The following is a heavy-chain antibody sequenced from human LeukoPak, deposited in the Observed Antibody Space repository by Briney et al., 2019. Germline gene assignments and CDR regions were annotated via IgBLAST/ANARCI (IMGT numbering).Heavy chain of an antibody. CDR1: GFTFSSYG. J-gene: IGHJ5*02. V-gene: IGHV3-33*01. Sequence: GGSLRLSCAASGFTFSSYGMHWIRQAPGKGLEWVAVIWYDGSNKYYGDSVKGRFTISRDNSKKTLYLQMNSLRVEDTAVYYCARVGERDKFALIEGRFDPWGQGALVSVSS. CDR2: IWYDGSNK. D-gene: IGHD2-21*01. CDR3: ARVGERDKFALIEGRFDP.